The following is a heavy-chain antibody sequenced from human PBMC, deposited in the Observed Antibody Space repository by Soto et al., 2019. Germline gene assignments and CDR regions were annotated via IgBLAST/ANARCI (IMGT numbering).Heavy chain of an antibody. CDR2: ISQSAGGNT. Sequence: PGGSLRLSCAAAGFTFRSYGMMWVRQAPGKGLEWVSAISQSAGGNTYYADYVKGRFTISRDDSKNTLYLQMDSLRPEGTAQYYCAGWNYDYWGHGTQVTVSS. CDR3: AGWNYDY. V-gene: IGHV3-23*01. J-gene: IGHJ4*01. D-gene: IGHD1-7*01. CDR1: GFTFRSYG.